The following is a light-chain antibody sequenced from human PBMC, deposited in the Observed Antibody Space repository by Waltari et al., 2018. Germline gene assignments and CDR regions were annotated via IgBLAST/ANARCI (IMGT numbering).Light chain of an antibody. J-gene: IGKJ2*01. CDR2: TAS. V-gene: IGKV1-39*01. CDR1: KNINRF. Sequence: IQMTRAPSHLSESVGDMVTTTCRTSKNINRFLNWYKHKPGEAPKLLLYTASSMQGGVPSRCSGSGSGTEFSLTISSLQPEDFATYYWQQSYSIPFTFGQGTKVEIK. CDR3: QQSYSIPFT.